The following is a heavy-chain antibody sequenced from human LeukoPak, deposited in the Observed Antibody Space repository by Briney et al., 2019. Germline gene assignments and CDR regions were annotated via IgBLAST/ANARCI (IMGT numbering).Heavy chain of an antibody. Sequence: GGSLRLSCSASGFTFSSYAMHWVRQAPGKGLEWVSAISGSGGSTYYADSVKGRFTISRDNSKNTLYLQMNSLRAEDTAVYYCAKATRGTYYDSSGSKSGAYYYYYGMDVWGQGTTVTVSS. J-gene: IGHJ6*02. CDR1: GFTFSSYA. V-gene: IGHV3-23*01. CDR3: AKATRGTYYDSSGSKSGAYYYYYGMDV. D-gene: IGHD3-22*01. CDR2: ISGSGGST.